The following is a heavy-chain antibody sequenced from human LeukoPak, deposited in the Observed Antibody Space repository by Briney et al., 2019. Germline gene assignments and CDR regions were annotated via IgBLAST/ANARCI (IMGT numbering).Heavy chain of an antibody. J-gene: IGHJ4*02. V-gene: IGHV3-33*01. CDR3: ARAAYDSSGYLTL. CDR2: IWYDGTNK. D-gene: IGHD3-22*01. CDR1: GFTFSSYG. Sequence: GGSLRLSCAASGFTFSSYGMHWVRQAPGKGLEWVAVIWYDGTNKYYADSVKGRFTISRDNSKNTLFLQMDSLRAEDTAVYYCARAAYDSSGYLTLWGRGTLVTVSS.